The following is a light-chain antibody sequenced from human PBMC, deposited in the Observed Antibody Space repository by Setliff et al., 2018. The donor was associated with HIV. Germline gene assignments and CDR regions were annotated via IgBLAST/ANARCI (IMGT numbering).Light chain of an antibody. CDR1: SSDVGDYNY. CDR3: CSYAGSSTYV. J-gene: IGLJ1*01. V-gene: IGLV2-14*03. Sequence: QSALAQPASVSGSPGQSITISCTGTSSDVGDYNYVSWYQQHPGKAPKLMISDVGNRPSGISNRFSGSKSGNTASLTISGLQAEDEADYYCCSYAGSSTYVFGTGTKVTVL. CDR2: DVG.